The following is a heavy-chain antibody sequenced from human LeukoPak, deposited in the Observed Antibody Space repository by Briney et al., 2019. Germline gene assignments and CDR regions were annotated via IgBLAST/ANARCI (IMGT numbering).Heavy chain of an antibody. J-gene: IGHJ3*02. CDR3: ARDVGEGDAFDI. CDR2: ISISSSTK. Sequence: GGSLRLSCAASGFTFSGYSMNWVRQAPGKGLEWVSFISISSSTKYYADSMKGRFTISRDNAKNSLYLQMNSLKAEDTAVYYCARDVGEGDAFDIWGQGTMVTVSS. CDR1: GFTFSGYS. V-gene: IGHV3-48*01. D-gene: IGHD3-16*01.